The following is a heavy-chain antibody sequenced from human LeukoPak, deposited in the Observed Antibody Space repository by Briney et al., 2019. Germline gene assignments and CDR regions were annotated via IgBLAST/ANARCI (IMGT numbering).Heavy chain of an antibody. V-gene: IGHV4-61*02. D-gene: IGHD2-2*01. Sequence: SETLSLTCTVSGGSISSGSYYWSWIRQPAGKGLEWIGRIYTCGSTNYNPSLKSRVTISVDTSKNQFSLKLSSVTAADTAVYYCAREDIVVVPAAIRYNWFDPWGQGTLVTVSS. CDR3: AREDIVVVPAAIRYNWFDP. CDR1: GGSISSGSYY. CDR2: IYTCGST. J-gene: IGHJ5*02.